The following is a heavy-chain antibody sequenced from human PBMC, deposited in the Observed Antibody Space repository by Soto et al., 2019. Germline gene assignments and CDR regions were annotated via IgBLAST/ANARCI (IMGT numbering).Heavy chain of an antibody. CDR1: GFTFSSYS. V-gene: IGHV3-21*01. D-gene: IGHD6-19*01. CDR2: ISSSSSYI. CDR3: ARDGVRMRRIAVAATGIYYFDY. J-gene: IGHJ4*02. Sequence: GGSLRLSCAASGFTFSSYSMNWVRQAPGKGLEWVSSISSSSSYIYYADSVKGRFTISRDNAKNSLYLQMNSLRAEDTAVYYCARDGVRMRRIAVAATGIYYFDYWGQGTLVTVSS.